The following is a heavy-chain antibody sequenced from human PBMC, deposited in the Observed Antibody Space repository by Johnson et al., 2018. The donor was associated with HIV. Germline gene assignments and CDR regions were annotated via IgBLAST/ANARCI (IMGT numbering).Heavy chain of an antibody. CDR1: GFTFSNYA. V-gene: IGHV3-23*04. CDR3: AKWSDI. CDR2: ISARGDTS. Sequence: EVQLVESVGGLVQPGGSLRLSCAVSGFTFSNYAMSWVRQAPGKGLEWVSAISARGDTSYYADSVKGRFTISRDNSKNTLYLQMNRLRVEDTAVYYCAKWSDIWGQGTMVTVSS. J-gene: IGHJ3*02.